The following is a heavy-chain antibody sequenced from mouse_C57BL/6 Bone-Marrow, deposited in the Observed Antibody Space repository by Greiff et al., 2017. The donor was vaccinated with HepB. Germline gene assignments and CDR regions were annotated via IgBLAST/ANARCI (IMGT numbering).Heavy chain of an antibody. D-gene: IGHD3-2*02. Sequence: VQLQQSGPELVKPGASVKISCKASGYTFTDYYINWVKQRPGQGLEWIGWNYPGSGNTKYNEKFKGKATLTVDTSSSTAYMQLSSLTSEDSAVYFCASQTAQEALNYWGQGTTLTVSS. CDR3: ASQTAQEALNY. CDR1: GYTFTDYY. J-gene: IGHJ2*01. CDR2: NYPGSGNT. V-gene: IGHV1-84*01.